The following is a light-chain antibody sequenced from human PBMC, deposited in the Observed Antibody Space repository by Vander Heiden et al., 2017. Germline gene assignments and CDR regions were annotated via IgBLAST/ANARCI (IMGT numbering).Light chain of an antibody. CDR3: QQRSNWPLT. CDR2: DAS. J-gene: IGKJ4*01. V-gene: IGKV3-11*01. Sequence: IVLTQSPATLTLSPGERATLPFRASQSVNGYLAWYKKKPGQAPRLVIYDASSRATGVPARFSGSGSGTDFSLTISSLEPEDFAVYYCQQRSNWPLTFGGGTKVEIK. CDR1: QSVNGY.